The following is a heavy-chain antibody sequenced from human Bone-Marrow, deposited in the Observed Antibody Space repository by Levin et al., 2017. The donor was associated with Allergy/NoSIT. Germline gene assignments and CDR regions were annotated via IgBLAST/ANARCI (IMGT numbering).Heavy chain of an antibody. J-gene: IGHJ6*02. Sequence: ASVKVSCMGAGGTLSSYTINWVRQAPGQGLEWMGRITPTLGTANYAQKFQGRVTITADYMELSSLRSEDTAVYYCATDHVPAAIGWGGPQRHLSFYYGMDVWGQGTTVTVS. V-gene: IGHV1-69*08. CDR3: ATDHVPAAIGWGGPQRHLSFYYGMDV. CDR2: ITPTLGTA. CDR1: GGTLSSYT. D-gene: IGHD2-2*02.